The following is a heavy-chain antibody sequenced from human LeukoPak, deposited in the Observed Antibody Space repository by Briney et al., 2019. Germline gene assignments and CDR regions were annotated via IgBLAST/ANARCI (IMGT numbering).Heavy chain of an antibody. V-gene: IGHV4-59*12. CDR2: IYYSGST. CDR1: GGSISSYY. D-gene: IGHD3-10*01. Sequence: PSETLSLTCTVSGGSISSYYWSWIRQPPGKGLEWIGYIYYSGSTNYNPSLKSRVTISVDTSKNQFSLKLSSVTAADTAVYYCARAGGAYYYGSGSYNNWFDPWGQGTLVTVSS. CDR3: ARAGGAYYYGSGSYNNWFDP. J-gene: IGHJ5*02.